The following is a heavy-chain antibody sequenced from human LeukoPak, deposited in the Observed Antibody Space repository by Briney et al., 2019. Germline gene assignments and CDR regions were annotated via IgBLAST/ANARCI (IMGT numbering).Heavy chain of an antibody. CDR2: IYPGDSDT. CDR1: GYSFTSYW. D-gene: IGHD3-9*01. CDR3: ARDDSIFVFTGSFDY. J-gene: IGHJ4*02. Sequence: GESLKISCKGSGYSFTSYWIGWVRQMPGKGLEWMGVIYPGDSDTRYSPSFQGQVTISADKSISTAYLQWSSLKASDTAMYYCARDDSIFVFTGSFDYWGQGTLVTVSS. V-gene: IGHV5-51*01.